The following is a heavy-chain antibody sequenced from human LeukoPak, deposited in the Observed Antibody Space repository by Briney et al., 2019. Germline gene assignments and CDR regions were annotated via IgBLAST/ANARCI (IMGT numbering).Heavy chain of an antibody. CDR2: INPSGGAT. D-gene: IGHD5/OR15-5a*01. V-gene: IGHV1-46*01. Sequence: GASVKVSCKASGYTFTSYYMHWVRQAPGQGLEWMGIINPSGGATTYAQKFQGRVTMTRDMSTSTVYMELSSLRSADTAVYYCARLEPSLRGSTFDYWGQGTLVTVSS. CDR1: GYTFTSYY. CDR3: ARLEPSLRGSTFDY. J-gene: IGHJ4*02.